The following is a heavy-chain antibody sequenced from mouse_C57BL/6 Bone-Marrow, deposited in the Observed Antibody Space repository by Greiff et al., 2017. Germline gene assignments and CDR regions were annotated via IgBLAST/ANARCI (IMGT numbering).Heavy chain of an antibody. CDR1: GFTFTDYY. CDR3: ARSPDDYSFAY. V-gene: IGHV7-3*01. Sequence: EVKLMESGGGLVQPGGSLSLSCAASGFTFTDYYMSWVRQPPGKALEWLGFIRNKANGYTTEYSASVKGRFTISRDNSQSILYLQMNALRAEDSATYYCARSPDDYSFAYWGQGTLVTVSA. J-gene: IGHJ3*01. D-gene: IGHD2-4*01. CDR2: IRNKANGYTT.